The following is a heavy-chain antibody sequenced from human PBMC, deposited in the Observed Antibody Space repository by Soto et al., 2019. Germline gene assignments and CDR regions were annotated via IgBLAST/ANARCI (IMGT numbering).Heavy chain of an antibody. CDR1: GFTFSDYY. Sequence: PGGSLRLSCAASGFTFSDYYMNWIRQAPGKGLEWISYSSVTSSYTNHADSVKGRFTISRDNAKNSLYLQMYSLRAEDTAVYYCAKSAPGNNYGGNAFDIWGQGTMVTVSS. CDR2: SSVTSSYT. J-gene: IGHJ3*02. D-gene: IGHD5-18*01. CDR3: AKSAPGNNYGGNAFDI. V-gene: IGHV3-11*06.